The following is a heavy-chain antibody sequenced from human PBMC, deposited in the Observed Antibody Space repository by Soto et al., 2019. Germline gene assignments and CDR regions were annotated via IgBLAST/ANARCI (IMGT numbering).Heavy chain of an antibody. Sequence: QVQLVQSGAEVKKPGASVKVSCKTSGYTFTTFGISWVRQAPGQGLEWMGWISAYNGNTNYAQKFQGRVTMTTDTSTSIAYMELRSLRSDDTAVYYCARGYCGSTSCDNWFDPWGQGTLVTVSS. CDR3: ARGYCGSTSCDNWFDP. V-gene: IGHV1-18*04. D-gene: IGHD2-2*01. CDR2: ISAYNGNT. CDR1: GYTFTTFG. J-gene: IGHJ5*02.